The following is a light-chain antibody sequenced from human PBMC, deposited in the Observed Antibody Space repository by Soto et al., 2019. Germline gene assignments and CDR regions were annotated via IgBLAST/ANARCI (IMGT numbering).Light chain of an antibody. CDR2: DVS. V-gene: IGLV2-14*01. CDR3: CSYAGRSTLVI. J-gene: IGLJ2*01. CDR1: SSDVGAYNF. Sequence: QSALTQPASVSGSPGQSIAISCTGTSSDVGAYNFVSWHQQHPGKAPKLMIYDVSNRPSGVSDRFSGSKSGNTASLIISGLQAEDEADYYCCSYAGRSTLVIFGGGTQLTVL.